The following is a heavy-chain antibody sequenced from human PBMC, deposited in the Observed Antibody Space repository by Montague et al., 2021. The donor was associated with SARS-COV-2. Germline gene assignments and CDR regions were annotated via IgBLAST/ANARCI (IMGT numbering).Heavy chain of an antibody. CDR2: INHSGST. J-gene: IGHJ6*02. V-gene: IGHV4-34*01. Sequence: SETLSLTCAVYGGSLSGYYWSWIRQPPGKGLEWIGEINHSGSTNXNPSLKSRVTISLDTSKNQFSLKLSSVTAADTAAYYCARGRRRYNWRDETSYYYGMDVWGQGTTVTVSS. CDR1: GGSLSGYY. D-gene: IGHD1-20*01. CDR3: ARGRRRYNWRDETSYYYGMDV.